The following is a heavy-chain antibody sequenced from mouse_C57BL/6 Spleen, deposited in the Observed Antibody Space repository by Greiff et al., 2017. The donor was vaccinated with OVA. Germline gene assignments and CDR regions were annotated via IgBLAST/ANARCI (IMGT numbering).Heavy chain of an antibody. CDR1: GYTFTDYE. D-gene: IGHD1-1*01. J-gene: IGHJ4*01. CDR3: THGSSCYYYAMDY. CDR2: IDPETGGT. Sequence: QVQLQQSGAELVRPGASVTLSCKASGYTFTDYEMHWVKQTPVHGLEWIGAIDPETGGTSYNQKFKGKAILTADKSSSAAYMELRSLTSEDSAVYCCTHGSSCYYYAMDYWGQGTSVTVSS. V-gene: IGHV1-15*01.